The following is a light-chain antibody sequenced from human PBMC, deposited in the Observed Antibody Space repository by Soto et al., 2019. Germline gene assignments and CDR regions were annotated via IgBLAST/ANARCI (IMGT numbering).Light chain of an antibody. Sequence: EILLTQSPGTVSLSPGERATLSCRASQSVSSSYLAWYQQKPGQAPRLLIYGAFSRASGIPDRFSGRGSGTDFTLTINRLEPEDFAVYYCQHYGTSPAWTFGQGTKV. CDR2: GAF. V-gene: IGKV3-20*01. CDR3: QHYGTSPAWT. J-gene: IGKJ1*01. CDR1: QSVSSSY.